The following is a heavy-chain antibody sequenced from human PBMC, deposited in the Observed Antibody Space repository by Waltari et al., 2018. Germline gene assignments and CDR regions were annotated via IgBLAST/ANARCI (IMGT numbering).Heavy chain of an antibody. CDR3: ARGDDILTGYYKGLDY. V-gene: IGHV1-18*01. CDR2: IGGDDGKT. Sequence: QVHLVQSGAEIKKPGASVKVSCKASGYTFTSYGISWVRRAPGKGVEGMGWIGGDDGKTRDEQKVQGRGTMTTDTATTKAYMELRSLTSDDKAMYYCARGDDILTGYYKGLDYWGQGTLVTVSS. CDR1: GYTFTSYG. J-gene: IGHJ4*02. D-gene: IGHD3-9*01.